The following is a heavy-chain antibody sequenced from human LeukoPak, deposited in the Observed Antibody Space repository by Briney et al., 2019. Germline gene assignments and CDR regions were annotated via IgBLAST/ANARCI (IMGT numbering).Heavy chain of an antibody. V-gene: IGHV5-51*01. CDR2: IYPGDSDT. D-gene: IGHD4-23*01. CDR1: GYTFTNYW. CDR3: ARLPTVVTPARWYFDL. Sequence: GESLKISCKGSGYTFTNYWIGWVRQMPGKGLDFMGIIYPGDSDTRYSPSFQGQVTISADKSFTTAYLQWSSLKTSDTAMYYCARLPTVVTPARWYFDLWGRGTLVTVSS. J-gene: IGHJ2*01.